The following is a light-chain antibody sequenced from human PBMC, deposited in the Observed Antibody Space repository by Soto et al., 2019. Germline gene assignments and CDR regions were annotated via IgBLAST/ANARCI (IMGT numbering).Light chain of an antibody. J-gene: IGKJ1*01. CDR2: LAS. V-gene: IGKV1-39*01. Sequence: DIQMTQSPSSLSASVGDRVTITCRASQSISNYLNWYQQRPGKAPKLLIYLASSLSSGVPSKFSGSGSGTDFTLTISVLQPEDSATYYCQQYKSYPWTFGQGTKVDI. CDR3: QQYKSYPWT. CDR1: QSISNY.